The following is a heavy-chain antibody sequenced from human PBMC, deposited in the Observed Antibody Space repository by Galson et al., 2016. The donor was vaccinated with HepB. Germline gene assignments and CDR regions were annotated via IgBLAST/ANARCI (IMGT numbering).Heavy chain of an antibody. J-gene: IGHJ4*02. Sequence: SVKVSCKASGYTFTNYGISWVRQAPGQGLEWMGWISAYNGNTNYAQKLQDRVTMTTDTSTTTAYMELRSLRSDDTAVYYCARSRGAGEYFECWGQGTQVTVSS. CDR3: ARSRGAGEYFEC. CDR1: GYTFTNYG. CDR2: ISAYNGNT. D-gene: IGHD3-10*01. V-gene: IGHV1-18*01.